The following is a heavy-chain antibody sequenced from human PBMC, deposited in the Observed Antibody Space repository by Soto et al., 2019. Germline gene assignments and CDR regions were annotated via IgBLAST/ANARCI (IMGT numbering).Heavy chain of an antibody. Sequence: EVHLVESGGGLVKPGGSLRLSCAASGFTFSSYSMNWVRQAPGKWLEWVSSISSSSSYIYYADSVKGRFTISRDNAKNSLYLQMNSMRAEDTAVYYCARLVLAAAGRGGWFDPWGQGTLVTVSS. J-gene: IGHJ5*02. V-gene: IGHV3-21*01. CDR2: ISSSSSYI. CDR1: GFTFSSYS. D-gene: IGHD6-13*01. CDR3: ARLVLAAAGRGGWFDP.